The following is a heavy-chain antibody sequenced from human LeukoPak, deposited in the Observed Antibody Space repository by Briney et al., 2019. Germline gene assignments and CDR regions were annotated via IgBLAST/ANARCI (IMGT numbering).Heavy chain of an antibody. D-gene: IGHD1-26*01. CDR1: GFTVSSNY. V-gene: IGHV3-53*01. CDR3: ARAPSGSSRGFDY. CDR2: IYSGGST. J-gene: IGHJ4*02. Sequence: GGSLRLSCAASGFTVSSNYMSWVRQAPGKGLEWVSVIYSGGSTYYADSVKGRFTISRDNSKNTLYLQMNSLRAADTAVYYCARAPSGSSRGFDYWGQGTLVTVSS.